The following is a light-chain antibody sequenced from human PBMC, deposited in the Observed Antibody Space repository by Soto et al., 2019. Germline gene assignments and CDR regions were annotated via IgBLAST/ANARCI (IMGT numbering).Light chain of an antibody. CDR3: HSYDSSAHWV. CDR1: GGSIANNY. J-gene: IGLJ3*02. CDR2: QDN. V-gene: IGLV6-57*04. Sequence: NFMLTQPHSVSESPGKTVTISCTRSGGSIANNYVQWYQQRPGSAPTPVIFQDNERPSGVPDRFSGSIDSSSNSASLTISGLRTEDEADYYCHSYDSSAHWVFGGGTKHTVL.